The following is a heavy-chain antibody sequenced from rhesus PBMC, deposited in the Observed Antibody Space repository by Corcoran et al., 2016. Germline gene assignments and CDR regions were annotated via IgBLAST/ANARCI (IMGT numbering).Heavy chain of an antibody. D-gene: IGHD6-25*01. CDR2: IYGSGSST. V-gene: IGHV4-169*02. CDR3: AREAYSGSWNAEYFEF. J-gene: IGHJ1*01. CDR1: GGSISSSY. Sequence: QLQLQESGPGLVKPSETLSVTCAVSGGSISSSYWSWIRQAPGKGLEWIGYIYGSGSSTNYNPSLKSRVTLSVATSKNQLSLKLSSVTTAHTAVYYCAREAYSGSWNAEYFEFWGQGALVTVSS.